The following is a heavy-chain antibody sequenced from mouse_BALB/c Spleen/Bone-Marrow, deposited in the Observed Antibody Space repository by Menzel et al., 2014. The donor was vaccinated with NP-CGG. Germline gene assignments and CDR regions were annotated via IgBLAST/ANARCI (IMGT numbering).Heavy chain of an antibody. D-gene: IGHD2-1*01. V-gene: IGHV1-80*01. Sequence: VQLQQSGAELVRPGSSVKISCKASGYAFSSYWMNWVKQRPGQGLEWIGQIYPGDGDTNYNGKFKGKATLTADKSSSTAYMQLSSLTSEDSAVYFCAGRVYGNYWYFDVWGAGTTVAASS. CDR2: IYPGDGDT. J-gene: IGHJ1*01. CDR1: GYAFSSYW. CDR3: AGRVYGNYWYFDV.